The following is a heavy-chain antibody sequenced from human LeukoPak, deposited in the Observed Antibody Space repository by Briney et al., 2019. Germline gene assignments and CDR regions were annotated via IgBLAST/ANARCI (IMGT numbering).Heavy chain of an antibody. D-gene: IGHD1/OR15-1a*01. CDR1: GYTLTELS. CDR3: ATDPLTGTSSFDFDY. J-gene: IGHJ4*02. CDR2: FDPEDGET. V-gene: IGHV1-24*01. Sequence: GASVKVSCKVSGYTLTELSMHWVRQAPGKGLEWMGGFDPEDGETIYAQKFQGRVTMTEDTSTDTAYMELSSLRSEDTAVYYCATDPLTGTSSFDFDYWGQGTLVTVSS.